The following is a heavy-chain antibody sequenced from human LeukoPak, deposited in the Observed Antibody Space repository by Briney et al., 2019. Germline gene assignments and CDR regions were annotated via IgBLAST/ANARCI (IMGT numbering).Heavy chain of an antibody. CDR3: ARATIFGVGMGY. CDR1: GGTFSSYA. CDR2: IIPIFGTA. D-gene: IGHD3-3*01. Sequence: RASVKVSCKASGGTFSSYAISWVRQAPGQGLEWMGGIIPIFGTANYAQKFQGRVTITADESTSTAYMELSSLRSEDTAVYYCARATIFGVGMGYWGQGTLVTVSS. J-gene: IGHJ4*02. V-gene: IGHV1-69*13.